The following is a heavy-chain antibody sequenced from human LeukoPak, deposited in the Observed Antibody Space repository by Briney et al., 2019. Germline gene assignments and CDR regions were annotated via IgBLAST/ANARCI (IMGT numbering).Heavy chain of an antibody. V-gene: IGHV3-23*01. CDR2: ISGSGDNT. J-gene: IGHJ4*02. CDR3: AREWELLRSLDY. D-gene: IGHD1-26*01. CDR1: GFTFSSYA. Sequence: GGSLRLSCAASGFTFSSYAMSWVRQAPGKGLEWVSGISGSGDNTYYADSVKGRFTISRDNSKNTLYVQMNSLRAEDTAVYYCAREWELLRSLDYWGQGTLVTVSS.